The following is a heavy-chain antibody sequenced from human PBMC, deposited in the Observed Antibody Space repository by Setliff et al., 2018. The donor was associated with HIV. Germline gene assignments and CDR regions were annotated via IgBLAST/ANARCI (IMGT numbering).Heavy chain of an antibody. CDR2: IFINGQT. D-gene: IGHD5-18*01. V-gene: IGHV4-4*07. Sequence: PSETLSLTCSVSGGSLNSYYWSWIRQSGGQELEWIGRIFINGQTNYNPSLKSRLTMSVDKSKNRFSLRLKSVTAADSAVYYCARERRWLQDYYYYIDVWGNGTTVTVSS. J-gene: IGHJ6*03. CDR3: ARERRWLQDYYYYIDV. CDR1: GGSLNSYY.